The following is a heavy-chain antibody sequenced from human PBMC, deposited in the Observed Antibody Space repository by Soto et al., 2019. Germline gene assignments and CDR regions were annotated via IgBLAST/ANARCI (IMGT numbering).Heavy chain of an antibody. CDR3: AAAAIPVAGRHPDF. Sequence: QVQLVQSGAEVKRPGASVKVSCKASGYMFTGFYLHWVRLAPGQGLEWMGWINPNNGVTTYAKTFQGRVTMTRDSSISTASMELSSLRSDDTAVYFCAAAAIPVAGRHPDFWGQGTVVTVS. CDR2: INPNNGVT. J-gene: IGHJ4*02. V-gene: IGHV1-2*02. CDR1: GYMFTGFY. D-gene: IGHD6-19*01.